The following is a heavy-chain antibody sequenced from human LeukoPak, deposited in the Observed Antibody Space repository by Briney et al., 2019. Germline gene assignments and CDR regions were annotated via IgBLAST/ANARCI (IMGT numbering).Heavy chain of an antibody. Sequence: PSETLSLTCAVYGGSFSGYYWSWIRQPPGKGLEWIGEINHSGSTNYNPSLKSRVTISVDTSKNQFSLKLSSVTAADTAVYYCASRGGVVGKEWFDPWGQGTLVTVSS. CDR2: INHSGST. CDR3: ASRGGVVGKEWFDP. V-gene: IGHV4-34*01. CDR1: GGSFSGYY. J-gene: IGHJ5*02. D-gene: IGHD3-3*01.